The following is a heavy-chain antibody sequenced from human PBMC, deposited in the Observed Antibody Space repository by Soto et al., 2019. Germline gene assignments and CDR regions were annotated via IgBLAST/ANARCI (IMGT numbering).Heavy chain of an antibody. CDR1: GGSISSYY. Sequence: SETLSLTCTVSGGSISSYYWSWIRQPAGKGLEWIGRIYTSGSTNYNPSLKSRVTMSVDTSKNQFSLKLSSVTAADTAVYYCARDNGRMVPAAAYYYYGMDVWGQGTTVTVS. V-gene: IGHV4-4*07. CDR3: ARDNGRMVPAAAYYYYGMDV. J-gene: IGHJ6*02. D-gene: IGHD2-2*01. CDR2: IYTSGST.